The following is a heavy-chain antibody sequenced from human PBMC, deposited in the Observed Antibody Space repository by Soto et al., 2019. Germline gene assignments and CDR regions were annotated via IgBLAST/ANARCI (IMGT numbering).Heavy chain of an antibody. CDR3: AQGIVLGPAAMSDY. J-gene: IGHJ4*02. V-gene: IGHV3-23*01. Sequence: AGGSLRLSCAASGVTFSSYAMSRVRQAPGKGLEWVAAISGSGGSTYYADSVKGRFTISSDNSKNTLYLQMNILSADDTAVYYCAQGIVLGPAAMSDYWGQGTLVTVSS. CDR1: GVTFSSYA. CDR2: ISGSGGST. D-gene: IGHD2-2*01.